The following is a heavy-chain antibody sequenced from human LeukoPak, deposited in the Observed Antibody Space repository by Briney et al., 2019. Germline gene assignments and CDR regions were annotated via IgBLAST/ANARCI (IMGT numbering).Heavy chain of an antibody. CDR1: GGSISSYD. Sequence: SETLPLTCTVSGGSISSYDWSWIRQPAGKGLEWIGRIYTSGRTNYNPSLKSRVTISPDKSKKQFSLKLTSVTAADTAVYYCARDLMEAFDYWGQGTLVTVSS. CDR2: IYTSGRT. V-gene: IGHV4-4*07. J-gene: IGHJ4*02. D-gene: IGHD1-1*01. CDR3: ARDLMEAFDY.